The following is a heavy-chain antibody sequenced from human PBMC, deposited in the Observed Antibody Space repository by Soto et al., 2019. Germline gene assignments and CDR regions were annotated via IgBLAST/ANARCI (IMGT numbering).Heavy chain of an antibody. Sequence: PSETLSLKSAVCGSSISSGYYWGWIRQPPGKGLEWIGSIYHSGSTYYNTSITSRVTISVDTSKNQFSLKLSSVTAADTAVYYCARVHYDSSSYYYYIFDAWGQGTLVTVSS. CDR1: GSSISSGYY. CDR2: IYHSGST. J-gene: IGHJ4*02. D-gene: IGHD3-22*01. V-gene: IGHV4-38-2*01. CDR3: ARVHYDSSSYYYYIFDA.